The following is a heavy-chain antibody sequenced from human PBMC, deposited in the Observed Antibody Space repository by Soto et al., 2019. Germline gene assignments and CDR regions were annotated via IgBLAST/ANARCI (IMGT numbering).Heavy chain of an antibody. CDR3: ARDYYDSSGYSNWFDP. V-gene: IGHV1-18*01. CDR1: GYTFTSYG. Sequence: ASVKVSYKASGYTFTSYGISWVRQAPGQGLEWMGWISAYNGNTNYAQKLQGRVTMTTDTSTSTAYMELRSLRSDDTAAYYCARDYYDSSGYSNWFDPWGQGTLVTVSS. J-gene: IGHJ5*02. D-gene: IGHD3-22*01. CDR2: ISAYNGNT.